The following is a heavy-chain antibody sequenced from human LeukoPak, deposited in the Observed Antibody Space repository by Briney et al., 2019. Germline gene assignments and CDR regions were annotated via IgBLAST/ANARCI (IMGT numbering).Heavy chain of an antibody. D-gene: IGHD1-14*01. Sequence: SETLSLTCTVSGGSISNYYWSWIRQPAGKGLEWIGRIYTSGSTNYNPSLKSRVTISVDTSKNQFSLKLSSVTAADTAVYYCASESGKGTFDYWGQGTLVTVSS. J-gene: IGHJ4*02. V-gene: IGHV4-4*07. CDR2: IYTSGST. CDR1: GGSISNYY. CDR3: ASESGKGTFDY.